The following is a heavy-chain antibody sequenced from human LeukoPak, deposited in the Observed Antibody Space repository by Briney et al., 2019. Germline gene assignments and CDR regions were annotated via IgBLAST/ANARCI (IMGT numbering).Heavy chain of an antibody. Sequence: GGSLRLSCAASGFTFSSYSMNWVRQAPGKGLEGVSSISSSSSYIYYADSVKGRFTISRDNANNSLYLQMNSLRAEDTAVYYCAREYSSSWYLNWFNPWGQGTLVTVSS. D-gene: IGHD6-13*01. J-gene: IGHJ5*02. CDR3: AREYSSSWYLNWFNP. CDR2: ISSSSSYI. V-gene: IGHV3-21*01. CDR1: GFTFSSYS.